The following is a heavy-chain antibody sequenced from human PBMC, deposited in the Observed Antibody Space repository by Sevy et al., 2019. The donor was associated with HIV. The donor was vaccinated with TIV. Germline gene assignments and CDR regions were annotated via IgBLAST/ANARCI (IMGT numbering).Heavy chain of an antibody. CDR2: ISSSGTSI. CDR3: VRWYYYDSSPELDYYYYGMDV. Sequence: GGSLRLSCAASGFTFSDYYMSWIRQAPGKGLEWVSYISSSGTSIYYADSVKGRFTISRDNAKNSLYLQMNSLRAEDTAVYYCVRWYYYDSSPELDYYYYGMDVWGQGTTVTVSS. J-gene: IGHJ6*02. V-gene: IGHV3-11*01. D-gene: IGHD3-22*01. CDR1: GFTFSDYY.